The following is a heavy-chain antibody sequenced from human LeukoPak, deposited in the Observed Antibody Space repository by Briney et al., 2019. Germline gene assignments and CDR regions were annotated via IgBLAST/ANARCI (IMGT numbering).Heavy chain of an antibody. CDR3: ARGDHYDFWSGYYHFDY. CDR2: ISSSSSTI. D-gene: IGHD3-3*01. Sequence: GGSLRLSCAASGFTFSSYSMNWVRQAPGKGLEWVSYISSSSSTIYYADSVKGRFTISRDNAKNSLYLQMNSLRAEDTAVYYCARGDHYDFWSGYYHFDYWGQGTLVTVSS. V-gene: IGHV3-48*01. CDR1: GFTFSSYS. J-gene: IGHJ4*02.